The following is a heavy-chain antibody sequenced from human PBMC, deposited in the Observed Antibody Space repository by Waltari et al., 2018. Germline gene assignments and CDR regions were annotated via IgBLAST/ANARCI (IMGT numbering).Heavy chain of an antibody. J-gene: IGHJ4*02. V-gene: IGHV3-74*01. CDR1: GFAFGSYW. CDR3: SRSPAGYSRSDY. CDR2: IDDDGSGT. D-gene: IGHD5-18*01. Sequence: EVRLEESGGGLVQPGGSLRLSGAASGFAFGSYWMHGVRQAPGKGLVWVSRIDDDGSGTTYADSVMGRFTISRDNAKNTVYLEMNSLRAEDTAVYYCSRSPAGYSRSDYWGQGTLVTVSS.